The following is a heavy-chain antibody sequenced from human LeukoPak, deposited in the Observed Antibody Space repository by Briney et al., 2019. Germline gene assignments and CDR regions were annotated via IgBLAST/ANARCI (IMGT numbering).Heavy chain of an antibody. D-gene: IGHD1-26*01. CDR1: GFTFSNVW. CDR2: IKSKTDGAAT. J-gene: IGHJ3*02. CDR3: ARRGATRVAFDI. V-gene: IGHV3-15*05. Sequence: GGSLRLSCAASGFTFSNVWMSWVRQAPGKGLEWIGRIKSKTDGAATDYAAPVKGRFTISRNDSLDTLYLQMNSLRAEDTAVYYCARRGATRVAFDIWGQGTMVTVSS.